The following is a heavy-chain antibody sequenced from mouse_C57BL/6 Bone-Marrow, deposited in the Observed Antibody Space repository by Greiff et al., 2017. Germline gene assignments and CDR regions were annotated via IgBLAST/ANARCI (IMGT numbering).Heavy chain of an antibody. V-gene: IGHV1-64*01. CDR1: GYTFTSYW. D-gene: IGHD3-1*01. J-gene: IGHJ4*01. CDR2: IHPISGST. CDR3: ASSGGWMDY. Sequence: QVQLQQPGAELVKPGASVKLSCKASGYTFTSYWMHWVKQRPGQGLEWIGLIHPISGSTNYTEKVKSRATLTVDKSSSTAYMQLSSLTYEDAAVYYCASSGGWMDYWGQGTSVTVSS.